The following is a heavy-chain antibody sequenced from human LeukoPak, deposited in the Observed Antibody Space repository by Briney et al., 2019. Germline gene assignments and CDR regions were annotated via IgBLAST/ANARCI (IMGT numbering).Heavy chain of an antibody. Sequence: SVKVSCKASGGTFSSNAISWVRQAPGQGLEWMGRIIPIFGTANYAQKFQGRVTITTDESTSTAYMELSSLRSEDTAVYYCASQSYCGGDCYLSAFDIWGQGTMVTVSS. J-gene: IGHJ3*02. CDR2: IIPIFGTA. CDR3: ASQSYCGGDCYLSAFDI. V-gene: IGHV1-69*05. CDR1: GGTFSSNA. D-gene: IGHD2-21*01.